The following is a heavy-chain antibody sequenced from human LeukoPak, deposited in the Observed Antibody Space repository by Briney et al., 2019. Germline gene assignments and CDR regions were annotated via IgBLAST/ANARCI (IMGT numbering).Heavy chain of an antibody. CDR3: TRAGGYDNYLDY. J-gene: IGHJ4*02. Sequence: GGSLRLSCAASGFTFSNAWMSWVRQAPGKGREWGGRIKSKTDGGTTDYAAPVKGRFTISRDDSKNTLYLQMNTLKTEDTGIYYCTRAGGYDNYLDYWGQGTLVTVSS. CDR2: IKSKTDGGTT. CDR1: GFTFSNAW. V-gene: IGHV3-15*01. D-gene: IGHD5-12*01.